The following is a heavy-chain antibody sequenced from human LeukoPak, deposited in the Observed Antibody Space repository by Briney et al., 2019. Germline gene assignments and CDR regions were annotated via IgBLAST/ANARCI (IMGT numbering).Heavy chain of an antibody. CDR1: GFTFSSYW. CDR2: IKQDGSEK. CDR3: ARVRNYYYGSGNYYYYMDV. Sequence: GGSLRLSCAASGFTFSSYWMSWVRQAPGKGLECVANIKQDGSEKYYVDSVKGRFTISRDNAKNSLYLQMNSLRAEDTAVYYCARVRNYYYGSGNYYYYMDVWGKGTTVTVSS. D-gene: IGHD3-10*01. J-gene: IGHJ6*03. V-gene: IGHV3-7*01.